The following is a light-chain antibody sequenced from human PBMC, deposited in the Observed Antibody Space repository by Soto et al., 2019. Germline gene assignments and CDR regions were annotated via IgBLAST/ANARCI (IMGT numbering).Light chain of an antibody. V-gene: IGLV1-40*01. CDR2: GNI. CDR3: QSYDSSLSGYV. CDR1: SSNIGAGYD. Sequence: QSVLTQPPSVSGAPGQRVIISCTGSSSNIGAGYDVHWYQQLPGTAPKLLLYGNINRPSGVPDRFFGSKSGTSASLAITGLQAEDEADYYCQSYDSSLSGYVFGSGTKLTVL. J-gene: IGLJ1*01.